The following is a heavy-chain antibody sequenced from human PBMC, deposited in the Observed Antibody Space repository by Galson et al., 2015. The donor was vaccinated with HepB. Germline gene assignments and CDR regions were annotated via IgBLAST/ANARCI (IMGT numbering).Heavy chain of an antibody. J-gene: IGHJ6*03. Sequence: SLRLSCAASGFTFRNYPIHWVRQAPGKGLEWVAVISYNGGKKYYADSVKGRFTISRDNSKNTLYLQMNSLRDEDTGVYYCARDGICGGDWRYYSMDLLGKGTPVTVSS. V-gene: IGHV3-30-3*01. CDR2: ISYNGGKK. CDR3: ARDGICGGDWRYYSMDL. CDR1: GFTFRNYP. D-gene: IGHD2-21*01.